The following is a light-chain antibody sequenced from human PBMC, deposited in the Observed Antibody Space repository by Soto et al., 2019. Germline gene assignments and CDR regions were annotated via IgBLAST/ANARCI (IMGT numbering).Light chain of an antibody. Sequence: DGVMTQSPRSLPFTLGRPASISCSSNQSLLHSDGIAYFSWFQQRPGRSPRRLIYKVSNRDSGVPARFSGSGSGTDFALKISRVEAEDVGVYYCMQGTHWPITFGQGTRLEIK. CDR3: MQGTHWPIT. CDR1: QSLLHSDGIAY. V-gene: IGKV2-30*02. J-gene: IGKJ5*01. CDR2: KVS.